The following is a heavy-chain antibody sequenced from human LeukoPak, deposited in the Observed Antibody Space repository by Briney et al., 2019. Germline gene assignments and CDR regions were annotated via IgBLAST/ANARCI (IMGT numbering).Heavy chain of an antibody. Sequence: GGSLRLSCAASGFTFSSYGIHWVRQAPGKGLEGVAVIWYDGSNKYYADSVKGRFTISRDNSKNTLYLQMNSLRAEDTAVYYRARGNYYGMDVWGQGTTVTVSS. CDR2: IWYDGSNK. V-gene: IGHV3-33*01. J-gene: IGHJ6*02. CDR1: GFTFSSYG. CDR3: ARGNYYGMDV.